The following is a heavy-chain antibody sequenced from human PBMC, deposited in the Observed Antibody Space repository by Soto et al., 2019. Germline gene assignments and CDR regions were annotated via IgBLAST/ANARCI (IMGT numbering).Heavy chain of an antibody. Sequence: GGSLRLSCAASGFTFSSYAMHWVRQAPGKGLEWVAVISYDGSNKYYADSVKGRFTISRDNSKDTLYLQMNSLRAEDTAVYYCARDHRYCSSTSCYYYYGMDVWGQGTTVTVSS. V-gene: IGHV3-30-3*01. CDR2: ISYDGSNK. J-gene: IGHJ6*02. D-gene: IGHD2-2*01. CDR3: ARDHRYCSSTSCYYYYGMDV. CDR1: GFTFSSYA.